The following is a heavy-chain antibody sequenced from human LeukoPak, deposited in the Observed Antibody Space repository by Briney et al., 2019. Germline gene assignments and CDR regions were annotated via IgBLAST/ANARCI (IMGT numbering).Heavy chain of an antibody. V-gene: IGHV1-69*13. CDR3: ARGPLTRGYSYGVFDY. CDR2: IIPIFGTA. CDR1: GGTFSSYA. Sequence: SVKVSCKASGGTFSSYAISWVRQAPGQGLEWMGGIIPIFGTANYAQKFQGRVTITAAESTSTAYMELSSLGSEDTAVYYCARGPLTRGYSYGVFDYWGQGTMVTVSS. D-gene: IGHD5-18*01. J-gene: IGHJ4*02.